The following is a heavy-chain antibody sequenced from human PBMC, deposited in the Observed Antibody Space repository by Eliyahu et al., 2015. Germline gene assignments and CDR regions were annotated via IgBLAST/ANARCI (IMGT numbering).Heavy chain of an antibody. D-gene: IGHD4-23*01. V-gene: IGHV3-33*01. CDR1: GFXXXSXG. Sequence: QVQLVESGGGVXQPGRSLRLSCAXSGFXXXSXGMPWXRQAPGKGLEWVAVIWYDGSNKYYADSVKGRFTISRDNSKNTLYLQMNSLRAEDTAVYYCARSGGGGDYWGQGTLVTVSS. CDR2: IWYDGSNK. J-gene: IGHJ4*02. CDR3: ARSGGGGDY.